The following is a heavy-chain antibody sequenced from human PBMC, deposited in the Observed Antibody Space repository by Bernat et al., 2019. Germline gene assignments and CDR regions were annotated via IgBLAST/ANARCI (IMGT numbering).Heavy chain of an antibody. J-gene: IGHJ6*02. CDR3: VRDGAALYYYHGMDV. CDR1: GFTFSNYG. V-gene: IGHV3-30*03. D-gene: IGHD6-25*01. CDR2: VSYDGRNK. Sequence: QVQLVESGGGVVQPGMSLRLSCAASGFTFSNYGIHWVRQAPGKGLEWVAVVSYDGRNKYYADSVQARFIISRDDSENTLYLQMDSLKSEDTAVYYCVRDGAALYYYHGMDVWGRGTTVTVSS.